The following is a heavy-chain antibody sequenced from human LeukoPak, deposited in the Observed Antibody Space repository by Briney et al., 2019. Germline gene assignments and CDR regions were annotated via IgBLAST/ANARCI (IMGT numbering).Heavy chain of an antibody. V-gene: IGHV4-59*08. J-gene: IGHJ4*02. CDR2: IYYFGST. D-gene: IGHD3-9*01. CDR3: ARHPLTYYDILTGHFDY. Sequence: SETLSLTCTVSGGSISRYYWSWIRQPPGKGLEWIGYIYYFGSTNYNPSLKSRVTISVDTSKNQFSLKLSSVTAADTAVYYCARHPLTYYDILTGHFDYWGQGTLVTVSS. CDR1: GGSISRYY.